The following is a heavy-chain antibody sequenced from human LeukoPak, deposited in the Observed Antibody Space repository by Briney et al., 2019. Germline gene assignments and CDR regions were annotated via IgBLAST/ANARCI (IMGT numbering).Heavy chain of an antibody. V-gene: IGHV3-9*01. D-gene: IGHD3-10*01. CDR1: GFTFDDYA. CDR2: ISWNSGSI. Sequence: QPGGSLRLSCAASGFTFDDYAMHWVRQAPGKGLEWVSGISWNSGSIGYADSVKGRFTISRDNAWNSLYLQLDSLRADDTAVYYCARARGGRTYSEPGGYPVFDSWGQGTLVTVSS. CDR3: ARARGGRTYSEPGGYPVFDS. J-gene: IGHJ4*02.